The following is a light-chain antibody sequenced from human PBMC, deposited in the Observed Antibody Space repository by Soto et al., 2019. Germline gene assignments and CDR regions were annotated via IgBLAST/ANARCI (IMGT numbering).Light chain of an antibody. J-gene: IGKJ1*01. Sequence: EVVLTQSPGTLALSRGERATLSCRASQSVSSSYLAWYQHRPGQAPRLLIFGASSRATGIPDRFSGTGSGTDFTLTISRLEPEDFAVYYCQQYGNSPWTLGQGTKVDIK. V-gene: IGKV3-20*01. CDR2: GAS. CDR1: QSVSSSY. CDR3: QQYGNSPWT.